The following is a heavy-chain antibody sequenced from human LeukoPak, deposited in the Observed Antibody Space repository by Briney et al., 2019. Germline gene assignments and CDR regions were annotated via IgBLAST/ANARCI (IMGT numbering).Heavy chain of an antibody. CDR2: IKQDGSEK. D-gene: IGHD5-12*01. Sequence: GGSLRLSCAASGFTFSSYWMNWARQAPGKGLEWVANIKQDGSEKYYVDSLKGRFTISRDNAKNSLYLQINSLRADDTAIYYCARDSGRFYIDYWGQGTLVTVSS. V-gene: IGHV3-7*03. CDR1: GFTFSSYW. CDR3: ARDSGRFYIDY. J-gene: IGHJ4*02.